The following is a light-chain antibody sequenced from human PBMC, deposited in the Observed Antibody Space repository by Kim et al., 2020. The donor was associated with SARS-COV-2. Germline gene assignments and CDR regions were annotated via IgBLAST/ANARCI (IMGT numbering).Light chain of an antibody. J-gene: IGLJ2*01. CDR2: QDS. CDR3: QAWDSSTVV. Sequence: ESPGQTASITCSGDKLGDKYACWYQQKPGQSPVLVIYQDSKRPSGIPERFSGSNSGNTATLTISGTQAMDEADYYCQAWDSSTVVFGGGTQMTVL. CDR1: KLGDKY. V-gene: IGLV3-1*01.